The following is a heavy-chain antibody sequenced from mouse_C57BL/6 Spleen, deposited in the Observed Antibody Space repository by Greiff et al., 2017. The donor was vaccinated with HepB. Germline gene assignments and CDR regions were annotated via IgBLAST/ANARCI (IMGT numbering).Heavy chain of an antibody. CDR1: GYTFTSYW. D-gene: IGHD1-1*01. J-gene: IGHJ4*01. CDR2: IDPSDSYT. Sequence: QVQLQQPGAELVMPGASVKLSCKASGYTFTSYWMHWVKQRPGQGLEWIGEIDPSDSYTNYNQKFKGKSTLTLDKSSSTAYMQLSSLTSEDSAVYYCARTITTVKGDYAMDYWGQGTSVTVSS. CDR3: ARTITTVKGDYAMDY. V-gene: IGHV1-69*01.